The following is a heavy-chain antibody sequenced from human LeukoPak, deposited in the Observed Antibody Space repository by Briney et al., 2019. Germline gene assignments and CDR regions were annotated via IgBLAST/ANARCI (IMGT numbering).Heavy chain of an antibody. V-gene: IGHV3-74*03. CDR1: GFSFRNYW. J-gene: IGHJ4*02. Sequence: GGSLRLSCAASGFSFRNYWMYWVRQAPGKGLVWVSRISSDGSSTKYEDSVKGQFTISRDTATNTLYLQMSSLRAEDTAVYYCARGFSYGYSDYWGQGTLVTVSS. CDR2: ISSDGSST. CDR3: ARGFSYGYSDY. D-gene: IGHD5-18*01.